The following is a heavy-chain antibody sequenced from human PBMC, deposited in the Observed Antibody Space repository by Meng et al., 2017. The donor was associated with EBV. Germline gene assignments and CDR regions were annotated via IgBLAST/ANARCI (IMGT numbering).Heavy chain of an antibody. D-gene: IGHD2-21*01. J-gene: IGHJ4*02. V-gene: IGHV1-3*01. CDR1: GYAFTSYI. CDR2: INVGVGYT. Sequence: QCQLVQSGAEGKNPGASVKVSCKASGYAFTSYILHWVRQAPGQRLEWMGWINVGVGYTKYSQKFQGRVTISSDTSATTGYMELSSLRSEDTAVYYCVRGPPVGVPGPGDYWGQGTLVTVSS. CDR3: VRGPPVGVPGPGDY.